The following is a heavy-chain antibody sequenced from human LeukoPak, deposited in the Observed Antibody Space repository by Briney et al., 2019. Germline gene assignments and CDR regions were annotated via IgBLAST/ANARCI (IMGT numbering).Heavy chain of an antibody. J-gene: IGHJ5*02. D-gene: IGHD5-18*01. V-gene: IGHV4-4*02. CDR3: AREGDRGYSYGP. CDR1: GGSISSGNW. CDR2: IYHSGST. Sequence: KTSETLSLTCAVSGGSISSGNWWSWVRQPPGKGLEWIGEIYHSGSTNYNPSLKSRVTISVDKSKNQFSLKLSSVTAADTAVYYCAREGDRGYSYGPWGQGTLVTVSS.